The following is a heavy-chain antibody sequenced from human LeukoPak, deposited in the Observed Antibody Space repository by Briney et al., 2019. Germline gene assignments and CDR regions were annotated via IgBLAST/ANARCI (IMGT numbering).Heavy chain of an antibody. CDR3: ARDAYESSGYSFDY. J-gene: IGHJ4*02. CDR1: GGSFSDYY. V-gene: IGHV4-34*01. D-gene: IGHD3-22*01. Sequence: SETLSLTCAVYGGSFSDYYWSWIRQPPRKGLEWIGQINHSVSTNYNPSLKSRVTISVDTSKNQCSLKMRSVTAADTAVYYCARDAYESSGYSFDYWGQGTLVTVSS. CDR2: INHSVST.